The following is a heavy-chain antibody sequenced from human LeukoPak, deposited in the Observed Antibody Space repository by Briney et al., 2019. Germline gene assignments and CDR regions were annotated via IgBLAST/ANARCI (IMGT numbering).Heavy chain of an antibody. CDR1: GGSISSGGYY. Sequence: ETLSLTCTVSGGSISSGGYYWSWIRQHPGKGLEWIGRINYIRRTSYNYNPSLESRVTMSIDTSKNQISVTLNSVTAADTAVYFCAREPQQRGFDYWGQGALVIVSS. CDR2: INYIRRTSY. CDR3: AREPQQRGFDY. D-gene: IGHD6-13*01. J-gene: IGHJ4*02. V-gene: IGHV4-61*08.